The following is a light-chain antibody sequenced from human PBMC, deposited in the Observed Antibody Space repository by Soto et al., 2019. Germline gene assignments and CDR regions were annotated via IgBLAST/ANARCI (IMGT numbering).Light chain of an antibody. J-gene: IGKJ3*01. V-gene: IGKV1-39*01. CDR1: QTVIRY. CDR3: QQSYSTLFT. CDR2: AVS. Sequence: IQMTQFPSSLSASVGDRVTSTCRAGQTVIRYLNWYQQKPGRAPNLLIYAVSNLQSGVPSRFNGSGSGTEFTLTISDLQPEDFATYYCQQSYSTLFTFGPGTKVEIK.